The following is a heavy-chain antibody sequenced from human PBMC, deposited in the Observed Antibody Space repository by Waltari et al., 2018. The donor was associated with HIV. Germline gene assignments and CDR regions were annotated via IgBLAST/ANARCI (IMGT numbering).Heavy chain of an antibody. D-gene: IGHD2-2*02. J-gene: IGHJ6*02. CDR1: GNTFNNSG. CDR3: ARRSCNSSSCFTYFYYFAMDV. Sequence: QVQLMQSGPEVKNPGASVKVSCTASGNTFNNSGISWVRTPPGQGLEWMGWISAYNGNTKYAQKFQGRVTMTTDTSTRTAYMELRSLSSDDTAVYYCARRSCNSSSCFTYFYYFAMDVWGQGTTVTVSS. CDR2: ISAYNGNT. V-gene: IGHV1-18*04.